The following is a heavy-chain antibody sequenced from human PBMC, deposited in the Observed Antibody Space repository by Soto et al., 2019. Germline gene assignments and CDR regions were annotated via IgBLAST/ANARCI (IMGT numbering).Heavy chain of an antibody. V-gene: IGHV3-30*18. CDR3: AKGGRQWLVTSDFNY. CDR2: VSHDGRNT. Sequence: VQLVESGGGVVQPWRSLRLSCAASGFTFSDYAMHWVRQAPGKGLEWVAVVSHDGRNTHYPDSVKGRFTISRDSSKKTVSLEMTSLRAEDTAVYYCAKGGRQWLVTSDFNYWGQGALVTVSS. J-gene: IGHJ4*02. D-gene: IGHD6-19*01. CDR1: GFTFSDYA.